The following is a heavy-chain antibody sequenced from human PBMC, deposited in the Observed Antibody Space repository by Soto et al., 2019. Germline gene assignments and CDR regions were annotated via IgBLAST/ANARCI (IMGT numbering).Heavy chain of an antibody. V-gene: IGHV3-23*01. CDR3: ARGAIGFDY. J-gene: IGHJ4*02. CDR1: GFTFSSYA. D-gene: IGHD2-21*01. Sequence: GGSLRLSCAASGFTFSSYAMSWVRQAPGKGLEWVSAISGSGGSTYYADSVKGRFTISRDNAKESLFLQMNSLRAEDTAVYYCARGAIGFDYWGQGTLVTVS. CDR2: ISGSGGST.